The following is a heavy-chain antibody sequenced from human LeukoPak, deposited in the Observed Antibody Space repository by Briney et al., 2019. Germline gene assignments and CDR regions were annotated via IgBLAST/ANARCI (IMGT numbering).Heavy chain of an antibody. CDR1: GFTDSSNY. Sequence: PGGSVRLSCAACGFTDSSNYMSCARGAPGEGLEWVSVIFNGGTTYYADSVKGRFTISRDNSNNTLYLQMNSLRAEDTAVYYCAREGNYYDMDVWGQGTTVTVSS. CDR3: AREGNYYDMDV. V-gene: IGHV3-53*01. J-gene: IGHJ6*02. CDR2: IFNGGTT.